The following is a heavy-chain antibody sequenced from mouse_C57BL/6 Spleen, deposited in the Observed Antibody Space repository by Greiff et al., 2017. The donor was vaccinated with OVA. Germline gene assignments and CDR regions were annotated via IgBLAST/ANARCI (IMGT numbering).Heavy chain of an antibody. V-gene: IGHV1-62-2*01. CDR1: GYTFTEYT. CDR3: ARHEEGNYYYGSSYYFDY. J-gene: IGHJ2*01. D-gene: IGHD1-1*01. Sequence: QVQLPQSGAELVKPGASVKLSCKASGYTFTEYTIHWVKQRSGQGLEWIGWFYPGSGSIKYNEKFKDKATLTADKSSSTVYMELSRLTSEDSAVYFCARHEEGNYYYGSSYYFDYWGQGTTLTVSS. CDR2: FYPGSGSI.